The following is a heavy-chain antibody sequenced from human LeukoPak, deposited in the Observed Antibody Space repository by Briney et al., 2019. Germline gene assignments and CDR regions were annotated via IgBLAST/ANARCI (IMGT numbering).Heavy chain of an antibody. D-gene: IGHD6-13*01. CDR2: INPNSGAT. V-gene: IGHV1-2*02. CDR3: ARAYTSSWNSAFDI. J-gene: IGHJ3*02. Sequence: GASVKVSCKASEYTITGNYIHWVRQGPGQGLEWMGWINPNSGATNYAQKFQGRVTMTRDTSISTAYMELTSLRSDDTAVYYCARAYTSSWNSAFDIWGQGTMVTVSS. CDR1: EYTITGNY.